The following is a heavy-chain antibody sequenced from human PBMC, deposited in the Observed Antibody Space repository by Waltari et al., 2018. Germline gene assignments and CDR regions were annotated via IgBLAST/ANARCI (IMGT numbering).Heavy chain of an antibody. Sequence: QVQLQESGPGLVKPSETLSLTCTVSGGSISSSSYYWGWIRQPPGKGLEWIGSIYYSGRTYYNPSLKSRVTISVDTSKNQFSLKLSSVTAADTAVYYCARVPYREEQLHFDYWGQGTLVTVSS. CDR1: GGSISSSSYY. V-gene: IGHV4-39*07. J-gene: IGHJ4*02. CDR2: IYYSGRT. CDR3: ARVPYREEQLHFDY. D-gene: IGHD6-13*01.